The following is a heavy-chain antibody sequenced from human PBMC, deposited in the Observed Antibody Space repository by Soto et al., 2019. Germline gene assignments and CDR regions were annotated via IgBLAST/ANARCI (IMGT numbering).Heavy chain of an antibody. CDR3: VREVCGGGLCQRFGY. Sequence: EVHVEESGGGLVQPGGSLRLSCAASGLHMSSYWMHWARQAPGKGLVWVSSIDGVGHIIMHADSVKGRFTVTTDNAKNTPYLQMHSLRSKDTAVYYRVREVCGGGLCQRFGYRGQGTPVTVSS. CDR1: GLHMSSYW. D-gene: IGHD2-15*01. CDR2: IDGVGHII. V-gene: IGHV3-74*03. J-gene: IGHJ4*02.